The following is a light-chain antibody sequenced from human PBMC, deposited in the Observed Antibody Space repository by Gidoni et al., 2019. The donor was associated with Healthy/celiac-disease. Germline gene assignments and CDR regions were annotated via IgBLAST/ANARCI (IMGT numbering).Light chain of an antibody. Sequence: DIVLTPSPATLSLSPGERATLSCRASQSVSSYLAWYQQKPGQAPRLLIYDASNRATGIPARFSGSGSGTDFTLTISSLEPEDFAVYYCQQRSNWPPGGLTFXGXTKVEIK. CDR2: DAS. J-gene: IGKJ4*01. CDR1: QSVSSY. V-gene: IGKV3-11*01. CDR3: QQRSNWPPGGLT.